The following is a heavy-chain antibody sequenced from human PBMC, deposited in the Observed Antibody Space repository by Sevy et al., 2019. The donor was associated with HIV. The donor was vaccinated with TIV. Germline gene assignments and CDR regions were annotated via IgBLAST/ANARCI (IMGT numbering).Heavy chain of an antibody. V-gene: IGHV3-48*02. Sequence: GGPLRPSCAPSGFTFRSYSMNWVRQAPGKGLEGVSYISSSSSTIYYADSVKGRFTISRDNAKNSLYLQMNSLRDEDTAVYYCARGGSSVIQGMDVWGQGTTVTVSS. CDR2: ISSSSSTI. CDR3: ARGGSSVIQGMDV. D-gene: IGHD3-16*02. CDR1: GFTFRSYS. J-gene: IGHJ6*02.